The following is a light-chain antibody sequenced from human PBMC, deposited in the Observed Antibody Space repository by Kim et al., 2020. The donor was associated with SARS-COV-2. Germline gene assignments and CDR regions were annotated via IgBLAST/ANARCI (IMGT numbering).Light chain of an antibody. CDR1: QSIISF. J-gene: IGKJ4*01. Sequence: PGERATLSCRASQSIISFLAWFQQKPCQAPSLLFYAASTRFTGIPARFSGIVSGTDFTLTIRILEPYDFAVYYCQLRATLPLTFFGGT. CDR3: QLRATLPLT. CDR2: AAS. V-gene: IGKV3-11*01.